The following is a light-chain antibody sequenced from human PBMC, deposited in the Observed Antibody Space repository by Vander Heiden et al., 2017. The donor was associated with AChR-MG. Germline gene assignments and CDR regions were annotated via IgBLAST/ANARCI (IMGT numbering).Light chain of an antibody. CDR3: QAWDNSLVV. J-gene: IGLJ2*01. Sequence: SYELTQPPSVSVSPGQTASITCSGDKLGDKYASWYQQKPGQSPVLVIYQSSKRPSGIPERFSGSNYGNTATLTISGTQAMDEADYYCQAWDNSLVVFGGGTKLTVL. V-gene: IGLV3-1*01. CDR1: KLGDKY. CDR2: QSS.